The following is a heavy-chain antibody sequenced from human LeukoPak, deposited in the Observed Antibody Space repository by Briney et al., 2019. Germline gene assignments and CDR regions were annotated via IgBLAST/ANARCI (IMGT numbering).Heavy chain of an antibody. CDR2: VHHSGST. CDR3: ARQLYVSGSYYAPMDV. Sequence: SGPTLVKPTQTLTLSCSFSGFSLSTSGVAVGWIRQPPGKGLEWIASVHHSGSTYYNPCLKSRLTISVDTSKNQFSLKMSSVTAADTAVYFCARQLYVSGSYYAPMDVWGKGTTVTISS. V-gene: IGHV4-39*01. D-gene: IGHD3-10*01. CDR1: GFSLSTSGVA. J-gene: IGHJ6*03.